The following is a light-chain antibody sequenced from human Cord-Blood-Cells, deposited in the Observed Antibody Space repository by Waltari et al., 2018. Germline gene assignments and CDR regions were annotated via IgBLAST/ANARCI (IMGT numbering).Light chain of an antibody. V-gene: IGKV1-39*01. CDR3: QQSYSTPIT. CDR1: QSISSY. CDR2: AAS. Sequence: IQMTQSPSSLSASVGHRVTITCRASQSISSYLNWYQQKPGKAPKLLIYAASSLQSGVPSRFSGSGSGTDFTLTISSLQPEDFATYYCQQSYSTPITFGQGTRLEIK. J-gene: IGKJ5*01.